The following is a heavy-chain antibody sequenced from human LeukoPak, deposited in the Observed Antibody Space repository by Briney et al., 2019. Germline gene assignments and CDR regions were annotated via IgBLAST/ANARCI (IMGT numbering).Heavy chain of an antibody. CDR2: VSAYDANT. V-gene: IGHV1-18*01. J-gene: IGHJ4*02. Sequence: ASVKVSCKASGYIFTNYGISWVRQAPGQGLEWMGWVSAYDANTNYAQKLQGRLTMTTDRSTSTAYMELRSLRSDDTAMYYCARSFARDSYILTGYNIADYWGQGTLVTVSS. CDR1: GYIFTNYG. D-gene: IGHD3-9*01. CDR3: ARSFARDSYILTGYNIADY.